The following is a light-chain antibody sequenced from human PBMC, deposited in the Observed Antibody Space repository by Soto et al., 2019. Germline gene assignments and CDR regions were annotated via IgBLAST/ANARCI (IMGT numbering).Light chain of an antibody. CDR2: VAS. CDR3: QQYNDWPLT. CDR1: QSVNSN. J-gene: IGKJ4*01. V-gene: IGKV3-15*01. Sequence: EIVMTQSPATLSVSPGERVTLSCRASQSVNSNLAWYQQKPGQTPKLLIYVASTRATGIPARFRGSGSGTEFTLTISSPQSEDFAIYYCQQYNDWPLTSGGGTKVECK.